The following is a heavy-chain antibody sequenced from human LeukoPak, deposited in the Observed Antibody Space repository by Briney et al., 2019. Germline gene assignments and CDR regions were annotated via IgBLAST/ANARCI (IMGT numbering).Heavy chain of an antibody. Sequence: PGGSLRLSCAASGFTFSSYGMHWVRQAPGKGLEWVAVIWYDGSNKYYADSVKGRFTISRDNSKNTLYLQMNSLRAEDTAVYYCAREDSSGWYGVYYYYYYGMDVWGQGTTVTVSS. V-gene: IGHV3-33*01. J-gene: IGHJ6*02. D-gene: IGHD6-19*01. CDR1: GFTFSSYG. CDR2: IWYDGSNK. CDR3: AREDSSGWYGVYYYYYYGMDV.